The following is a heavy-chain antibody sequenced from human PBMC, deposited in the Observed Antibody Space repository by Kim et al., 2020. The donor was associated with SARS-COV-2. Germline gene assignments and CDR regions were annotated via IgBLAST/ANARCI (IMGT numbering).Heavy chain of an antibody. CDR3: ARTGTLGFGAGTYSPPNS. J-gene: IGHJ4*02. Sequence: GVSLRLSCAASGFFVSGNYMSWVRQSARKGLEWVAVIYIGGNTFYADSVKGRFTISRDNSKNTLYLQMSSLRAEDTAVYYCARTGTLGFGAGTYSPPNSWGQGTLVTVSS. CDR2: IYIGGNT. CDR1: GFFVSGNY. V-gene: IGHV3-66*01. D-gene: IGHD3-10*01.